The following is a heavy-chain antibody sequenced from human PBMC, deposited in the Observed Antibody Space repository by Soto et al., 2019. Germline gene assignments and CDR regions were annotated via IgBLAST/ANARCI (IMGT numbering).Heavy chain of an antibody. CDR3: ASGRYYDFWSGWDYFDY. J-gene: IGHJ4*02. CDR1: GYTFTSYG. CDR2: ISAYNGNT. D-gene: IGHD3-3*01. V-gene: IGHV1-18*04. Sequence: QVQLVQSGAEVKKPGASVKVSCKASGYTFTSYGISWVRQAPGQGLEWMGWISAYNGNTNYAQKLQGRVTMTTDTSTRTAYMELRSLRSDDTAVYYCASGRYYDFWSGWDYFDYWGQGTLVTVSS.